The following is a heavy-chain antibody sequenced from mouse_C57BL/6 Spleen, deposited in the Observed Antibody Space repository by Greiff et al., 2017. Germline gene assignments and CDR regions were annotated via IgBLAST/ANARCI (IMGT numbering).Heavy chain of an antibody. Sequence: EVKLMESGGGLVQPGGSLKLSCAASGFTFSDYYMYWVRQTPEKRLAWVAYISNGGGSTYYPDTVKGRFTISRDNAKNTLCLQMSRLKSEDTAMYYCDRHDYAGYFDVWGTGTTVTVSS. CDR3: DRHDYAGYFDV. D-gene: IGHD1-1*01. J-gene: IGHJ1*03. V-gene: IGHV5-12*01. CDR1: GFTFSDYY. CDR2: ISNGGGST.